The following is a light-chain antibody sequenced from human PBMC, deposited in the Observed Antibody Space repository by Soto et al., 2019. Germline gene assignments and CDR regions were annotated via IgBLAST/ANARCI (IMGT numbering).Light chain of an antibody. CDR2: EDN. Sequence: QSVLTQPASVSGSPGQSITISCTGTSSDVGSYNLVSWYQQHPSKAPKIMIYEDNERPSGVSNRFSGSKSGNTASLTISGLQAEDEADYYCCSYAGYSTYVFGTGTKVTVL. CDR3: CSYAGYSTYV. J-gene: IGLJ1*01. CDR1: SSDVGSYNL. V-gene: IGLV2-23*01.